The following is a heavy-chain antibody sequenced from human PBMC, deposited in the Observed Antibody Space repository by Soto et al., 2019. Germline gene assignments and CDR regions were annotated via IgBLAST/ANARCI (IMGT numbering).Heavy chain of an antibody. CDR1: GYTLTGYY. V-gene: IGHV1-2*02. CDR2: INQQTGGT. J-gene: IGHJ6*02. D-gene: IGHD2-2*01. Sequence: QVQLVQSGAEVKTPGASVRVSCKASGYTLTGYYIHWVREAPGQGLEGMGWINQQTGGTSYAQKFQGRVTLSRDTSINTAYLELTRVRFDDAAVYFCARERYQVISDGMDVWGQGTTVTGSS. CDR3: ARERYQVISDGMDV.